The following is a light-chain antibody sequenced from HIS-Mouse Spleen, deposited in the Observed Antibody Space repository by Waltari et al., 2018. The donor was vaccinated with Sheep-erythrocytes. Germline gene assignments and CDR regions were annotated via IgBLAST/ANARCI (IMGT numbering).Light chain of an antibody. CDR1: QGISSY. CDR3: QQYYSFPYT. V-gene: IGKV1-9*01. Sequence: DIQLTQSPSFLSASVGDRVTITCRASQGISSYLAWYQQKPGKAPKLLIYAASTLQSGVPSRISGSGSGTDFTLTISCLQSEDFATYYCQQYYSFPYTFGQGTKLEIK. J-gene: IGKJ2*01. CDR2: AAS.